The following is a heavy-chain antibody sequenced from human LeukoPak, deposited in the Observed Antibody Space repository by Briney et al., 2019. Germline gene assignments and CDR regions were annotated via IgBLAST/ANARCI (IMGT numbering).Heavy chain of an antibody. CDR3: AVSLTTGGYYGMDV. D-gene: IGHD1-1*01. J-gene: IGHJ6*02. CDR2: FDPEDGET. V-gene: IGHV1-24*01. CDR1: GYTLTELS. Sequence: ASVKVSCKVSGYTLTELSLHWVRQAPGKGLEWMGRFDPEDGETIYARKFQGRVTMTEDTSTDTAYMELSSLRSEDTAVYFCAVSLTTGGYYGMDVWGQGTTVTVSS.